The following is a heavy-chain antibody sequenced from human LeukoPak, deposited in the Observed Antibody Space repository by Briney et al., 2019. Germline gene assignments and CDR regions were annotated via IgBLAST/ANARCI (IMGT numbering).Heavy chain of an antibody. Sequence: TSETLSLTCTVSGGSISSYYWSWIRQPPGKGLEWIGEIYHSGSTNYNASLKSRVTISVDKSKNQFSLKLTSVTAADTAVYYCVAAAVAVDYWGQGTLVTVSS. V-gene: IGHV4-59*12. J-gene: IGHJ4*02. CDR1: GGSISSYY. D-gene: IGHD6-19*01. CDR2: IYHSGST. CDR3: VAAAVAVDY.